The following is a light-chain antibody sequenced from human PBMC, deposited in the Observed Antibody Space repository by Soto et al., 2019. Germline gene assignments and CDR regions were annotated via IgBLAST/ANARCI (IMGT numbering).Light chain of an antibody. Sequence: IQMTQSPSSLSASVGDRVTLSCRASRNISSDLNWYQLKPGKAPKLLIYRASTLQNGVPSRFSGRGSATDFTLTITTLQPEDVATYSCQQSYSTLPYTFGQGTKVEIK. CDR3: QQSYSTLPYT. CDR2: RAS. J-gene: IGKJ2*01. CDR1: RNISSD. V-gene: IGKV1-39*01.